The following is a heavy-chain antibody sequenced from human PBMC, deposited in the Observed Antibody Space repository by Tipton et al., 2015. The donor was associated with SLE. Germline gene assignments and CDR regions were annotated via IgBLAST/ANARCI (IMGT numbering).Heavy chain of an antibody. CDR2: INHSGST. J-gene: IGHJ3*02. CDR1: GGSFSGYY. CDR3: ASDGDDSSGAFDI. V-gene: IGHV4-34*01. D-gene: IGHD3-22*01. Sequence: GLVKPSETLSLTCAVAVYGGSFSGYYWSWIRQPPGKGLEWIGEINHSGSTNYNPSLKSRVTISVDTSKNQFSLKLSSVTAADTAVYYCASDGDDSSGAFDIWGQGTMVNVSS.